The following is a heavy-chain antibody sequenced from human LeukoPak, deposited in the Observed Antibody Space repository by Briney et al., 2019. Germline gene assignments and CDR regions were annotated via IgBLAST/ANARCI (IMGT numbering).Heavy chain of an antibody. CDR1: GDSVSSNSVT. J-gene: IGHJ5*02. D-gene: IGHD2-2*01. Sequence: SQTLSLTCAISGDSVSSNSVTWNWIRQSPSRGLEWLVRTYYRSSWYNDYAVSVRGRIPVNPDTSTVQFSLHLNSVTHDDMAVYYCARRLTQYDCFDPWGQGILVTVSS. CDR3: ARRLTQYDCFDP. CDR2: TYYRSSWYN. V-gene: IGHV6-1*01.